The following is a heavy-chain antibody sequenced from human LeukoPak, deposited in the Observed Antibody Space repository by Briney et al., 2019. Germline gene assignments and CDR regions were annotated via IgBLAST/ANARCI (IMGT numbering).Heavy chain of an antibody. CDR2: INQGGSDK. CDR3: TRDRSRAEDD. J-gene: IGHJ4*02. V-gene: IGHV3-7*01. D-gene: IGHD1-14*01. Sequence: GRSLRPSCAADGFTFSGHWMSWVRQAPGKGMEWVANINQGGSDKYYVDSVKGRFTISRDNANNLLYLQMNSLRGEDTAVYYCTRDRSRAEDDWGQGTLVTVSS. CDR1: GFTFSGHW.